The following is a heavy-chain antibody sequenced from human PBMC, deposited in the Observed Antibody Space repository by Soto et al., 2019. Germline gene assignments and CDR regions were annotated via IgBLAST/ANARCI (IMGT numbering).Heavy chain of an antibody. V-gene: IGHV1-69*02. J-gene: IGHJ4*02. D-gene: IGHD2-21*02. CDR3: ATSGVVVTAITFDY. CDR2: IIPILGIA. CDR1: GGTFSSYT. Sequence: QVQLVQSGAEVKKPGSSVKVSCKASGGTFSSYTISWVRQAPGQGLEWMGRIIPILGIANYAQKFQGRVTITADKSTSTAYMVLSSLRSEDTAVYYCATSGVVVTAITFDYWGQGTLVTVSS.